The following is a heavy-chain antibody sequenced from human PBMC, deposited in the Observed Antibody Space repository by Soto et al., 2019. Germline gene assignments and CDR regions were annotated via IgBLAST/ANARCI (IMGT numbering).Heavy chain of an antibody. CDR3: ARGQEVGAHFFDS. V-gene: IGHV3-13*01. D-gene: IGHD2-15*01. J-gene: IGHJ4*02. CDR1: GFTFSGFD. CDR2: IGTAGDT. Sequence: SLRLSCEASGFTFSGFDMHWVRQPTGKGLEWVSTIGTAGDTYYAVSVKGRFTISRDNAKNSLSLQMNSLRAGDTAVYFCARGQEVGAHFFDSWGQGTQVTV.